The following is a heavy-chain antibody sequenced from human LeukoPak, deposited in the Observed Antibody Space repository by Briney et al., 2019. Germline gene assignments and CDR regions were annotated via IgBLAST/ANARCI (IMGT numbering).Heavy chain of an antibody. CDR2: IIPIFGTA. CDR1: GGTLRRFA. J-gene: IGHJ5*02. Sequence: ASVKVSCKASGGTLRRFAISWVRQAPGQGLEWMGGIIPIFGTANYAQKFQGRVTITADESASTAYMELSSLRSDDTAVYNCARVVTPRYCSSPSCYWKGWFDPWGQGTLVTVSS. CDR3: ARVVTPRYCSSPSCYWKGWFDP. V-gene: IGHV1-69*13. D-gene: IGHD2-2*01.